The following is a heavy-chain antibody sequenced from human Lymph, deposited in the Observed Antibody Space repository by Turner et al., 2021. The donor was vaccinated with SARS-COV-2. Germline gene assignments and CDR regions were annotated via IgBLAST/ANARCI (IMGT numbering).Heavy chain of an antibody. V-gene: IGHV3-21*01. Sequence: EVQLVESGGGLVQPGGSLRLSCAASGFTFSTYSMNWVRQAPGKGLEWISSISSTSSYIYYADSVKGRFTISRDDAKNSLFLQMNSLRAEDTAVYYCARDIPTTADYFDCWGQGTLVTVSS. D-gene: IGHD4-17*01. CDR1: GFTFSTYS. CDR2: ISSTSSYI. J-gene: IGHJ4*02. CDR3: ARDIPTTADYFDC.